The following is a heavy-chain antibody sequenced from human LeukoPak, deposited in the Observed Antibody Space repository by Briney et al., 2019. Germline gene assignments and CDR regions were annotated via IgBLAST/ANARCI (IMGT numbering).Heavy chain of an antibody. CDR3: AKHVEGQVSFDY. CDR2: ISGRGGSS. Sequence: GGSLRLSCAASGFTFSRNLMSWVRQSPGKGLEWVSSISGRGGSSYYADSVKGPFTMSRDNSKNTLYLQMSGLRAEDTAVYYCAKHVEGQVSFDYWGQGTLVTVSP. CDR1: GFTFSRNL. V-gene: IGHV3-23*01. J-gene: IGHJ4*02. D-gene: IGHD5-24*01.